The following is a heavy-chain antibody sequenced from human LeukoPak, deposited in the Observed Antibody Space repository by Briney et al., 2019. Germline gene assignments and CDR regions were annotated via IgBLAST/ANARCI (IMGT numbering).Heavy chain of an antibody. Sequence: GGSLRLSCAASGFTFSSYWMSWVRQAPGKGLEWVANIKQDGSEKYYVDSVKGRFTISRDNAKNSLYLQMNSLRAEDTAVYYCARGGTQYSSGWIFDYWGQGTLVTVSS. CDR2: IKQDGSEK. V-gene: IGHV3-7*01. J-gene: IGHJ4*02. CDR3: ARGGTQYSSGWIFDY. CDR1: GFTFSSYW. D-gene: IGHD6-19*01.